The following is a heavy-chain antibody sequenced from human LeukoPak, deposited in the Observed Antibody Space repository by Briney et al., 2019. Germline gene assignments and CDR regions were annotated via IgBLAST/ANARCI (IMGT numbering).Heavy chain of an antibody. Sequence: PGGSLRLSCAASGFTFSSYSMTWVRQAPGKGLEWVSSISSSSSYIYYADSVKGRFTISRDNAKNSLYLQMNSLRAEDTAVYYCARDNGVAVAGDAFDIWGQGTMVTVSS. J-gene: IGHJ3*02. D-gene: IGHD6-19*01. CDR1: GFTFSSYS. V-gene: IGHV3-21*01. CDR2: ISSSSSYI. CDR3: ARDNGVAVAGDAFDI.